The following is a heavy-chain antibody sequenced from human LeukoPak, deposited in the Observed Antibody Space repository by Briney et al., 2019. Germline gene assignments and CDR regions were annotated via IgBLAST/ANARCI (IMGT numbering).Heavy chain of an antibody. Sequence: RASVKVSCKASGYTFTSYYMHWVRQAPGKGLEWMGGFDPEDGETIYAQKFQGRVTMTEDTSTDTAYMELSSLRSEDTAVYYCATVRGLRDYVYGYWGQGILVTVSS. J-gene: IGHJ4*02. CDR3: ATVRGLRDYVYGY. CDR2: FDPEDGET. V-gene: IGHV1-24*01. CDR1: GYTFTSYY. D-gene: IGHD3-10*01.